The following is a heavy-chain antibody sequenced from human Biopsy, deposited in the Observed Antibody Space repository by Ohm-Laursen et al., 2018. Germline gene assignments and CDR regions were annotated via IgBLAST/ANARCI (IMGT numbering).Heavy chain of an antibody. CDR3: ARLNSGTYDASDL. CDR2: VTTTSSYI. CDR1: GFDFSDYS. V-gene: IGHV3-21*01. J-gene: IGHJ3*01. Sequence: SLRLSCTASGFDFSDYSMSWVRQAPGKGLEWVSSVTTTSSYIYYADSVKGRFTISRDNAKNSLYLQMNSLRAEDTAVYYCARLNSGTYDASDLWGQGTMVIVSS. D-gene: IGHD1-26*01.